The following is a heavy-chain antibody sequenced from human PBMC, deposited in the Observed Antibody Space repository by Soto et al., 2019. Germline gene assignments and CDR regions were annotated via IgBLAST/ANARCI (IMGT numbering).Heavy chain of an antibody. J-gene: IGHJ4*02. Sequence: EVHLVGSGGDLVQPGGSLRLSCAASGFSFSSFSMNWVRQAPGKGLEWVSYISGSGTTTYYADSVKGRFTISRDNAKNSLYLQMNSLQAEDTAVYYCARLGDYGSGSYWGQGTLVTVSS. V-gene: IGHV3-48*04. D-gene: IGHD3-10*01. CDR3: ARLGDYGSGSY. CDR2: ISGSGTTT. CDR1: GFSFSSFS.